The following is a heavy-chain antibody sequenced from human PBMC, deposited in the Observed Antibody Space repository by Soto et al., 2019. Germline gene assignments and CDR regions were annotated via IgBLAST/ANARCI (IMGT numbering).Heavy chain of an antibody. CDR3: AKNWNWGSLVH. J-gene: IGHJ4*02. CDR1: GVSFSSHY. D-gene: IGHD7-27*01. CDR2: VYHTGST. V-gene: IGHV4-59*08. Sequence: SETLSLTCTVSGVSFSSHYWSWIRQPPGGGLEFIGYVYHTGSTFYNSSLKSRVTILVDTPKNQFSLKLSSVTAADTAVYYCAKNWNWGSLVHWGQGTLVTVSS.